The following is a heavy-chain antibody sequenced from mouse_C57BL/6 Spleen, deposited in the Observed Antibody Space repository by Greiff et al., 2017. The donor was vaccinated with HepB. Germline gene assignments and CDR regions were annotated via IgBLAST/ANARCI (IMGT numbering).Heavy chain of an antibody. Sequence: QVQLKESGPELVKPGASVKISCKASGYSFTSYYIHWVKQRPGQGLEWIGWISPGSGNTKYNEKFKGKATLTADTSSSTAYMQLSSLTSEDSAVYYCARGGGSSPYWYFDVWGTGTTVTVSS. V-gene: IGHV1-66*01. CDR3: ARGGGSSPYWYFDV. J-gene: IGHJ1*03. CDR1: GYSFTSYY. CDR2: ISPGSGNT. D-gene: IGHD1-1*01.